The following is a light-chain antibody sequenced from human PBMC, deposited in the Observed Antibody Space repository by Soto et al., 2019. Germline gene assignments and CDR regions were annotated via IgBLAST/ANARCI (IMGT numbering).Light chain of an antibody. CDR3: QQYGSSHHT. J-gene: IGKJ2*01. CDR1: QSVSSSY. V-gene: IGKV3-20*01. Sequence: EIVLTQSPGTRSLSPGERATLSCRASQSVSSSYLAWYQQKPGQAPRLLIYGASSRATGIPARFSGSASGTDFTLTIRRLEPEDFAVYYCQQYGSSHHTFGQGTKLEI. CDR2: GAS.